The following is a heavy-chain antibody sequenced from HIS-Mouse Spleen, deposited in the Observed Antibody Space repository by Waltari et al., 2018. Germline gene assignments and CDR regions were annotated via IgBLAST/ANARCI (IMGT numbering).Heavy chain of an antibody. D-gene: IGHD6-19*01. Sequence: QVQLVESGGGVVQPGRSLRLSWAASGFPFSSYAMHWVRQAPGKGLEWVAVISYDGSNKYYADSVKGRFTISRDNSKNTLYLQMNSLRAEDTAVYYCARDHSGWYFDYWGQGTLVTVSS. CDR2: ISYDGSNK. J-gene: IGHJ4*02. CDR3: ARDHSGWYFDY. CDR1: GFPFSSYA. V-gene: IGHV3-30-3*01.